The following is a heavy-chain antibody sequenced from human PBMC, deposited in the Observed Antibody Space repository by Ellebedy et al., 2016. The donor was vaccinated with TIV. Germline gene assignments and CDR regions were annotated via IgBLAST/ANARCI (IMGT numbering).Heavy chain of an antibody. J-gene: IGHJ5*02. CDR1: GFTFSSFA. CDR2: LNAGGDDP. V-gene: IGHV3-23*01. Sequence: GESLKISCAGSGFTFSSFAMHWVRQAPGKGLEWLSVLNAGGDDPYSADSVKGRFTVTRDNSKNTLFLQMNGLRAEDTAVYYCAKGSSSGFSYDRVGFQSWGQGTLVTVSS. D-gene: IGHD3-22*01. CDR3: AKGSSSGFSYDRVGFQS.